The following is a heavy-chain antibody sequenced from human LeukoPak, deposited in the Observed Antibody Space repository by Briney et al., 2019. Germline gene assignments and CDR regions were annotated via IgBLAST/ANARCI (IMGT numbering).Heavy chain of an antibody. J-gene: IGHJ4*02. Sequence: QSGGSLRLSCAASGFRFDDYPMHWVLQAPGRGLEWVSLISGDGGGTYYNDSVKGRFTTSRENSKNSLFLQMNNLRTEDTALYFCARDRPFTYYDSTGVLDYWGQGTLVTVSS. CDR1: GFRFDDYP. D-gene: IGHD3-22*01. V-gene: IGHV3-43*02. CDR2: ISGDGGGT. CDR3: ARDRPFTYYDSTGVLDY.